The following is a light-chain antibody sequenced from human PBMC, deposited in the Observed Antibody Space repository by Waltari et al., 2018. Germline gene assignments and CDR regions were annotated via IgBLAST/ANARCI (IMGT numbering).Light chain of an antibody. CDR2: DTS. V-gene: IGKV3-11*01. Sequence: QSPATLSLSPGERATLSCRASQSVSIYLAWYQQKPGQAPRLLIYDTSKRATGIPARFSGSGSGTDFTLTITSLEPDDFADYYCQQRSAWPLTFGQGTRLEIK. CDR1: QSVSIY. CDR3: QQRSAWPLT. J-gene: IGKJ5*01.